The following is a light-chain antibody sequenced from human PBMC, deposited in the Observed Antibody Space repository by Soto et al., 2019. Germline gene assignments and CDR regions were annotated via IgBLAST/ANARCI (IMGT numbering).Light chain of an antibody. CDR2: GAS. CDR1: QSVSKNF. CDR3: QQYGSSPPT. J-gene: IGKJ4*01. Sequence: EIVLTQSPGTLSLSPGERATLSCRASQSVSKNFLAWYQQKPGQAPRLLISGASNRATGIPDRFSGSGSGTDFSLTIDRLEPEDLAVYFCQQYGSSPPTFRGGTKVAIK. V-gene: IGKV3-20*01.